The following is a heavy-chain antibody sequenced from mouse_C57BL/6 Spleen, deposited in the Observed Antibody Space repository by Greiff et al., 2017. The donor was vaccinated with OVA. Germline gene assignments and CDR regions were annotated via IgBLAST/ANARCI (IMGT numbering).Heavy chain of an antibody. J-gene: IGHJ1*03. CDR2: IYPGSGST. Sequence: QVQLQQPGAELVKPGASVKMSCKASGYTFTSYWITWVKQRPGQGLEWIGDIYPGSGSTNYNEKFKSKATLTVDTSSSTAYMQLSSLTSEDSAVYYCARWGYSNYVDWYFDVWGTGTTVTVS. D-gene: IGHD2-5*01. V-gene: IGHV1-55*01. CDR1: GYTFTSYW. CDR3: ARWGYSNYVDWYFDV.